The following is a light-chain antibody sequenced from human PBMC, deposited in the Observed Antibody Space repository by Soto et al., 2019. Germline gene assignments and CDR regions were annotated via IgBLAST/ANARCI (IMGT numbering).Light chain of an antibody. J-gene: IGLJ2*01. CDR2: EVN. V-gene: IGLV2-8*01. CDR1: SSDIGNYNY. CDR3: TSYAGYNNPVI. Sequence: QSALTQPPSASGSPGQSVTISCTGTSSDIGNYNYVSWYQQHPHKAPKLVIYEVNKRPSGVPDRFSGSKSGNTASLTVSGLQAEDEADYYCTSYAGYNNPVIFGGGTQLTVL.